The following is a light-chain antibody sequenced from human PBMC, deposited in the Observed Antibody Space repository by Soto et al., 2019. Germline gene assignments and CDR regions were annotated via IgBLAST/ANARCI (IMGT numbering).Light chain of an antibody. CDR3: QQYGSSPIT. CDR1: QSVSISY. V-gene: IGKV3-20*01. Sequence: EIVLTQSPGTLSLSPGARATLSCRASQSVSISYLAWYQQKPGQAPRLLIYGASVRATGIPDRFSASGSGTDLTLTISRLEPEDFALYYCQQYGSSPITFGQGTRLELK. CDR2: GAS. J-gene: IGKJ5*01.